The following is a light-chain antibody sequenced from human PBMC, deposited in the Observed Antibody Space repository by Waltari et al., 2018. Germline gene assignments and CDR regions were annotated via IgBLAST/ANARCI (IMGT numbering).Light chain of an antibody. CDR2: DVT. CDR1: SSDLGGYNY. Sequence: QSALTQPASVSGSPGQSRTISCTGTSSDLGGYNYVSWYQQHPGKAPKLMIFDVTKRPSGVSDRFSGSKSGNTASLTISGLHTDDESDYYCSSYTSTNTVIFGGGTKVTVL. V-gene: IGLV2-14*03. J-gene: IGLJ2*01. CDR3: SSYTSTNTVI.